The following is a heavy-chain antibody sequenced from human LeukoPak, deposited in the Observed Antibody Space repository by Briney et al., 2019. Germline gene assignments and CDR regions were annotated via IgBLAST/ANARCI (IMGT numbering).Heavy chain of an antibody. CDR3: ARAYYYDSSGLSWFDP. CDR1: GGSISSYY. CDR2: IYYSGST. J-gene: IGHJ5*02. D-gene: IGHD3-22*01. Sequence: SETLSLTCSVSGGSISSYYWSWIRQPPGKGLEWIGYIYYSGSTNYNPSLKSRVTISVDTSKNQSSLKLSSVTAADTAVYYCARAYYYDSSGLSWFDPWGQGTLVTVSS. V-gene: IGHV4-59*01.